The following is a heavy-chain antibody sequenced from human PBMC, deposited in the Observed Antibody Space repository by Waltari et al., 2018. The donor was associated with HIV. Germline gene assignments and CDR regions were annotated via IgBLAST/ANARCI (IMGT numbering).Heavy chain of an antibody. J-gene: IGHJ4*02. CDR3: AREVRSDY. Sequence: EVQLVESGGGLVKPGGYLRLSCGASGFTFRSYSMNWVRQAPGKGLEWVSSISSSSSYIYYADSVKGRFTISRDNAKNSLYLQMNSLRAEDTAVYYCAREVRSDYWGQGTLVTVSS. CDR2: ISSSSSYI. CDR1: GFTFRSYS. V-gene: IGHV3-21*01. D-gene: IGHD3-10*01.